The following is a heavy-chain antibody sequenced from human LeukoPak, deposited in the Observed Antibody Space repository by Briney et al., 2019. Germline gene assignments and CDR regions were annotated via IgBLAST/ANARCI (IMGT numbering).Heavy chain of an antibody. CDR3: AKVGALRFLEWLSTPIFDY. CDR2: ISGSGGST. V-gene: IGHV3-23*01. D-gene: IGHD3-3*01. J-gene: IGHJ4*02. CDR1: GFTFSSYA. Sequence: GGSLRLSCAASGFTFSSYAMSWVRQAPGKGLEWVSAISGSGGSTYYADSVKGRFTISRDNSKNTLYLQMNSLRAEDTAVYYCAKVGALRFLEWLSTPIFDYWGQGTLVTVSS.